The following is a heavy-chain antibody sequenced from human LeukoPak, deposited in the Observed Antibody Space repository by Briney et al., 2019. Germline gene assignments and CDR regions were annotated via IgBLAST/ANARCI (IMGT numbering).Heavy chain of an antibody. J-gene: IGHJ2*01. CDR2: ICGSGGST. CDR1: GFTFSSYA. V-gene: IGHV3-23*01. D-gene: IGHD3-10*01. Sequence: GGTLRLSCAASGFTFSSYAMSWVRQAPGKGLEWVSAICGSGGSTYYADSVKGRFTISRDNSKNTLHLQMNSLRAEDTAVYYCARDRMGAIMYFDVWGRGTLVTVSS. CDR3: ARDRMGAIMYFDV.